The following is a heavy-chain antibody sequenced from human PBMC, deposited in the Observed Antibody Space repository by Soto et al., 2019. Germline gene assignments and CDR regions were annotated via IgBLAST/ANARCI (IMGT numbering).Heavy chain of an antibody. V-gene: IGHV4-39*01. CDR3: ARHSPPPPGLHSSRRTPPSWCDP. D-gene: IGHD6-6*01. J-gene: IGHJ5*02. CDR1: GGSISSSSYS. Sequence: QLQLQESGPGLVKPSETLSLTCTVSGGSISSSSYSWGWIRQPPGKGLEWIGSIYYSGSTYYNPSLTSRVSIAVDTYKNQFSMKLCSVTAADTAVYYCARHSPPPPGLHSSRRTPPSWCDPWGQGTLVTVSS. CDR2: IYYSGST.